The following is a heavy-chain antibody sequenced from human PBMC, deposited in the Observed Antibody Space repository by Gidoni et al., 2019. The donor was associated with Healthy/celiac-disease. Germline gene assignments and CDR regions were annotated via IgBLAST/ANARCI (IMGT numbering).Heavy chain of an antibody. Sequence: QLQLQESRPGLVKPSETLSLTCTVSGGSISSSSYYWGWIRQPPGKGLEWIGSIYYSGSTYYNPSLKSRVTISVDTSKNQFSLKLSSVTAADTAVYYCARHDYGDHIADYWGQGTLVTVSS. J-gene: IGHJ4*02. CDR3: ARHDYGDHIADY. D-gene: IGHD4-17*01. CDR2: IYYSGST. V-gene: IGHV4-39*01. CDR1: GGSISSSSYY.